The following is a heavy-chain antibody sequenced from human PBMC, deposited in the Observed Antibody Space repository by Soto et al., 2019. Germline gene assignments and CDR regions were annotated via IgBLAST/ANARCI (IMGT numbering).Heavy chain of an antibody. D-gene: IGHD2-21*02. V-gene: IGHV5-10-1*01. Sequence: PGESLKISCKGSGYTFANYWISWVRQVPGKGLEWMARIDPSDSYINYSPSFQGRVTVSVDKSGTTAYLQWSTLKASDTAIYYCARLFYTASDYYGMDVWGQGTTVTVS. CDR3: ARLFYTASDYYGMDV. CDR2: IDPSDSYI. CDR1: GYTFANYW. J-gene: IGHJ6*02.